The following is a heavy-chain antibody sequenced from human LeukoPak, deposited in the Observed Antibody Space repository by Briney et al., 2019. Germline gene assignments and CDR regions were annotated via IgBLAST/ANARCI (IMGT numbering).Heavy chain of an antibody. D-gene: IGHD3-22*01. CDR1: GFTFSSYA. CDR3: AKDRPNYYGSNGHYYKLNGDC. Sequence: PGGSLRLSCAASGFTFSSYAMSWVRQAPGKGLEWVSSITSSGAATYYADSVKGRFTISRDNSDNTLYLQMNSLTAADTAVYYCAKDRPNYYGSNGHYYKLNGDCWGQGTLVTVSS. V-gene: IGHV3-23*01. J-gene: IGHJ4*02. CDR2: ITSSGAAT.